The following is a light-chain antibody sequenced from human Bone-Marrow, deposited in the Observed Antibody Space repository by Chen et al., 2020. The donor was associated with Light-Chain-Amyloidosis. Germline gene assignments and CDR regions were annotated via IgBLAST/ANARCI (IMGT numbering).Light chain of an antibody. CDR2: AAS. CDR1: QSISGY. Sequence: DVQMTQTPSSLSASVGDRVTTTCRASQSISGYLNWYQQKPGKAPKVLIYAASSLQSGVPSRFSGSGSGTDFTLTISSLQPEDFATYYCQQSYSTPLTFGGGTKVEIK. CDR3: QQSYSTPLT. J-gene: IGKJ4*01. V-gene: IGKV1-39*01.